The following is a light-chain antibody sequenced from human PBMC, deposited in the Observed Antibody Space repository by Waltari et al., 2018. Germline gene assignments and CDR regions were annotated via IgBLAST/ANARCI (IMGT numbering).Light chain of an antibody. J-gene: IGLJ1*01. V-gene: IGLV3-21*01. Sequence: SYVLSQPPSVSVAPGKTATITCGGKHIASQSVHWYQQRAGQAPLLVIYDDDDRPPGIPERFSGSSSGDTVTLTIKWVGAGDEADYFCQVWILRDGHYVFGPGTKVTVL. CDR3: QVWILRDGHYV. CDR1: HIASQS. CDR2: DDD.